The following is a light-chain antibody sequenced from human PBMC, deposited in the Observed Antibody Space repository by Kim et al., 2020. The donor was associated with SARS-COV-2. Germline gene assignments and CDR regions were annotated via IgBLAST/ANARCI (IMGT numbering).Light chain of an antibody. CDR2: DTF. CDR3: QQYNHWAAVS. J-gene: IGKJ4*01. Sequence: SPGEGVTLACRASQNIGTKLAWYRQKPGQAPRLLIHDTFIRATGIPARFSGSGSGTEFTLTISSLQSEDFGLYHCQQYNHWAAVSFGGGTKVDIK. CDR1: QNIGTK. V-gene: IGKV3-15*01.